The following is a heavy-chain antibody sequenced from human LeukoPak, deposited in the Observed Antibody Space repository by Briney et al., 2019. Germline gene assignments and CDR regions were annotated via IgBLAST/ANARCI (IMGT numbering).Heavy chain of an antibody. D-gene: IGHD4-11*01. V-gene: IGHV4-34*01. Sequence: SETLSLTCTVSGGSISGYYWSWIRQPPGKGLEWIGEINHSGSTNYNPSLKSRVTISVDTSKNQFSLKLSSVTAADTAVYYCARPLQYPDYWGQGTLVTVSS. CDR1: GGSISGYY. J-gene: IGHJ4*02. CDR3: ARPLQYPDY. CDR2: INHSGST.